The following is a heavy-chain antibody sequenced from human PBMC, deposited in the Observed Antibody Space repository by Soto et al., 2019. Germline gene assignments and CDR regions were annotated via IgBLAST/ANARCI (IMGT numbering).Heavy chain of an antibody. D-gene: IGHD1-1*01. CDR1: GFTFSSYT. CDR2: ISYDGSNK. CDR3: ARAISGTFYGMDV. V-gene: IGHV3-30-3*01. J-gene: IGHJ6*02. Sequence: QVQLVESGGGVVQPGRSLRLSCAASGFTFSSYTMHWVRQAPGKGLEWVALISYDGSNKYYADSVKGRFTISRDNSKNTLYLQVNSLRPDDTAVYYCARAISGTFYGMDVWGRGTTGTVSS.